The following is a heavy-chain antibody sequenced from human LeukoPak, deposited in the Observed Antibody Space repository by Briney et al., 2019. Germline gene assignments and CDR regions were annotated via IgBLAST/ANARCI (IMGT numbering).Heavy chain of an antibody. J-gene: IGHJ4*02. CDR1: GGSISSGGYY. Sequence: KPSQTLSLTCTVSGGSISSGGYYWSWIRQHPGKGLEWIGYIYYSGSTYYNPSLKSRVTISVDTSKNQFSLKLSSVTAADTAVYYCARSVSYCSSTSCYGINFDYWGQGTLVTVPS. CDR3: ARSVSYCSSTSCYGINFDY. CDR2: IYYSGST. V-gene: IGHV4-31*03. D-gene: IGHD2-2*01.